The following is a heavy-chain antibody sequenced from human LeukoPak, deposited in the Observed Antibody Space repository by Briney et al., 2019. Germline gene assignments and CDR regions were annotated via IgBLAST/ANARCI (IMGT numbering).Heavy chain of an antibody. J-gene: IGHJ4*02. V-gene: IGHV3-7*01. Sequence: GGSLRLSYAASGFTFSDFWMSWVRQAPGKGLEWVADINQDESEKYYLDSVRGRFTISRDNAEKSLYLQMNSLRAEDTALYYCARESRPEGRLIDIDFWGQGTSVTVSS. CDR2: INQDESEK. CDR3: ARESRPEGRLIDIDF. D-gene: IGHD1-1*01. CDR1: GFTFSDFW.